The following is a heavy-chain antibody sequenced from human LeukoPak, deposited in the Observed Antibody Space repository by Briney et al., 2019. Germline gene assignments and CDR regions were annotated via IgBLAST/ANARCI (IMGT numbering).Heavy chain of an antibody. CDR1: GGSFSGYY. J-gene: IGHJ5*02. V-gene: IGHV4-34*01. Sequence: SETLSLTCAVYGGSFSGYYWSWIRQPPGKGLEWIGEINHSGSTNYNPSLKSRVTISVDTSKNQFSLKLSSVTAADTAVYYCARDTYTIFGVNNWFDPWGQGTLVTVPS. D-gene: IGHD3-3*01. CDR3: ARDTYTIFGVNNWFDP. CDR2: INHSGST.